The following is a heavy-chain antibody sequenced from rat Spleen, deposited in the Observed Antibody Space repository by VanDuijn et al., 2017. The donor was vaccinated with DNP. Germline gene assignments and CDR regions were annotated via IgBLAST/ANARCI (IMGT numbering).Heavy chain of an antibody. CDR3: AKNSGYYFDY. D-gene: IGHD4-3*01. CDR2: ISPRGSRT. Sequence: EVQLVESGGGLVQPGRSLKLSCATSGFTFSDYNMAWVRQAPKKGLEWVATISPRGSRTYYRDVVKGRFTVSRDNAKSSLYLQMNSLKSEDTATYYCAKNSGYYFDYWGQGVMVTVSS. V-gene: IGHV5-7*01. J-gene: IGHJ2*01. CDR1: GFTFSDYN.